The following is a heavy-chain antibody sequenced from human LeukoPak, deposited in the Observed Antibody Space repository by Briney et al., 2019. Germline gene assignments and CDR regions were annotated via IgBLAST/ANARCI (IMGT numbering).Heavy chain of an antibody. CDR2: ISSDGSDK. CDR1: GFTFSPHA. J-gene: IGHJ4*02. CDR3: AKDPVGATPGF. D-gene: IGHD1-26*01. Sequence: PGRSLRLSCAASGFTFSPHAMHWVRQAPGKGLKWVAVISSDGSDKYYADSVKGRFTISRDNSKNTLYLQMNSLRAEDTAVYYCAKDPVGATPGFWGQGTLVTVSS. V-gene: IGHV3-30-3*01.